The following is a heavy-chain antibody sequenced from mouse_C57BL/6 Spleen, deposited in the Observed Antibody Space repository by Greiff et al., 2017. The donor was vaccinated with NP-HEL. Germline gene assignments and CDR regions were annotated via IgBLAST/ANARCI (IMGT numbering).Heavy chain of an antibody. CDR2: INPNNGGT. CDR3: ARLDGNYDYAMDY. J-gene: IGHJ4*01. D-gene: IGHD2-1*01. V-gene: IGHV1-26*01. Sequence: VQLQQSGPELVKPGASVKISCKASGYTFTDYYMNWVKQSHGKSLEWIGDINPNNGGTSYNQKFKGKATLTVDKSSSTAYMELRSLTSEDSAVYYCARLDGNYDYAMDYWGQGTSVTVSS. CDR1: GYTFTDYY.